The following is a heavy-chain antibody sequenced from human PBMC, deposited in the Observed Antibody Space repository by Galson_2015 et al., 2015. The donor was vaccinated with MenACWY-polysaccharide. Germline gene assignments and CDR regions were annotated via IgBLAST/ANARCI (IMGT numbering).Heavy chain of an antibody. CDR3: ARDRGRHSHGPPYYFDF. V-gene: IGHV6-1*01. CDR1: GDSVSSNPAS. J-gene: IGHJ4*02. Sequence: CAISGDSVSSNPASWNWIRQSPSRGLEWLGRTYYRSQGYTDYAVSVKSRIAINADASRNQFSLQLNSVTPDDTAVYYCARDRGRHSHGPPYYFDFWGRGTLVTVSS. CDR2: TYYRSQGYT. D-gene: IGHD5-24*01.